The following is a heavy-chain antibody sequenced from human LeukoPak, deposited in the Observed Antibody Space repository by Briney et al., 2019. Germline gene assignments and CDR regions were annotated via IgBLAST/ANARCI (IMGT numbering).Heavy chain of an antibody. J-gene: IGHJ3*02. CDR2: IYSGGGT. V-gene: IGHV3-53*01. CDR1: GFTVSSNY. Sequence: GGSPRLSCAASGFTVSSNYMSWVRQAPGKGLEWVSVIYSGGGTYYADSVKGRFTISRDNSKNTLYLQMNSLRAEDTAVYYCARLLREDAFDIWGQGSMVTVSS. CDR3: ARLLREDAFDI.